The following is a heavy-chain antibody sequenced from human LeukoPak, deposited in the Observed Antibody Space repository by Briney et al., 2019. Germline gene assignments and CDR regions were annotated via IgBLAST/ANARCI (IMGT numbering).Heavy chain of an antibody. CDR1: GFTSCSYS. J-gene: IGHJ4*02. D-gene: IGHD3-16*01. V-gene: IGHV3-30*02. CDR2: IRYNGSNK. Sequence: GGSPRLSSAASGFTSCSYSMDCGRRAPGEGVGWVAFIRYNGSNKYYADSVKSRFTISRDKSKHPLYLQMNMRSAEDTDVYYCAKMLMPPTAYFDYWGQGTLVTVSS. CDR3: AKMLMPPTAYFDY.